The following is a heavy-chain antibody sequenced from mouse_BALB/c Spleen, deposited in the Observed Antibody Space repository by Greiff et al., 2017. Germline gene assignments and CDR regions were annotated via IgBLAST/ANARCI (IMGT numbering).Heavy chain of an antibody. Sequence: EVKLMESGGGLVQPGGSRKLSCAASGFTFSSFGMHWVRQAPEKGLEWVAYISSGSSTIYYADTVKGRFTISRDNPKNTLFLQMTSLRSEDTAMYYCARGGYGPFAYWGQGTLVTVSA. CDR3: ARGGYGPFAY. V-gene: IGHV5-17*02. D-gene: IGHD1-1*02. CDR1: GFTFSSFG. CDR2: ISSGSSTI. J-gene: IGHJ3*01.